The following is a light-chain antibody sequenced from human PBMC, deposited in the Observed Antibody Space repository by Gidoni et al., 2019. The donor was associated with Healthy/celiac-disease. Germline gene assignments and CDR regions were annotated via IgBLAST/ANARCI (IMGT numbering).Light chain of an antibody. V-gene: IGKV4-1*01. Sequence: DSVRSQSPDALAGCLGERATINCKSSQSVLYSSNNKNYLAWYQQRPGQPPKRLIYWASTRESGVPDRFSGRGSGTDFTLPISSLHAADVAVYYCQQYYSTPLTFGGGTKVEIK. J-gene: IGKJ4*01. CDR3: QQYYSTPLT. CDR2: WAS. CDR1: QSVLYSSNNKNY.